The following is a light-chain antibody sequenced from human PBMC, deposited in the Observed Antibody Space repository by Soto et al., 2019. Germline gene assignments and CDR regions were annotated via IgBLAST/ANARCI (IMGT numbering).Light chain of an antibody. J-gene: IGKJ1*01. CDR2: KAS. CDR1: QSISSW. CDR3: LQDHDDSRT. Sequence: DIEITQSPSTLSVSVGERVTITCRASQSISSWLAWYQQKPGKAPKLLIYKASSLDSGVPSRFSGTGSGTEFTLTVSSLQPEDFATYYCLQDHDDSRTFGQGTKVDIK. V-gene: IGKV1-5*03.